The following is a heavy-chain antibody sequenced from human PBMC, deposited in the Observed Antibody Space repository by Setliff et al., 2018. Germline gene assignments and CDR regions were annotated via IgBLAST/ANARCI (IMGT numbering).Heavy chain of an antibody. CDR3: ARAHTWSLPNDNSGYPGWFDP. CDR2: IHHSGKA. CDR1: GFSISSGYY. J-gene: IGHJ5*02. Sequence: SETLSLTCAVSGFSISSGYYWGWIRQPPGKGLEWIVNIHHSGKAYYNPSLKSRVTMSVDTSKNHVSLKLSSVTAADTAVYYCARAHTWSLPNDNSGYPGWFDPWGLGTLVTVSS. D-gene: IGHD3-22*01. V-gene: IGHV4-38-2*01.